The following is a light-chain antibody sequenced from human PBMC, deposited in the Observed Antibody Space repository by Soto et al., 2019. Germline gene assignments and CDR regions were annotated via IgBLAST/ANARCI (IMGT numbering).Light chain of an antibody. V-gene: IGLV1-44*01. Sequence: QSVLTQPPSASGTPGQRVTISCSGSSSNIGSHALTWYQQLPGTAPKLLISSSNQRPSGVPDRFSGSNSGTSASLAISGLQSEDEADYYCASWASSLTRWLFGGGTKLTVL. CDR3: ASWASSLTRWL. CDR2: SSN. CDR1: SSNIGSHA. J-gene: IGLJ3*02.